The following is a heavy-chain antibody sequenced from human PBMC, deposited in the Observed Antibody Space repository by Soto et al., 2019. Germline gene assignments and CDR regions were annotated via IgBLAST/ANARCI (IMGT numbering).Heavy chain of an antibody. Sequence: ASVEVSCKASGGTFSSYAMSWVRQAPGQGLEWMGGIIPIFGTANYAQKFQGRVTITADESTSTAYMELSSLRSEDTAVYYCARAGYCSGGSCYSVNDNWFDPWGQGTLVTVSS. V-gene: IGHV1-69*01. CDR1: GGTFSSYA. CDR2: IIPIFGTA. J-gene: IGHJ5*02. CDR3: ARAGYCSGGSCYSVNDNWFDP. D-gene: IGHD2-15*01.